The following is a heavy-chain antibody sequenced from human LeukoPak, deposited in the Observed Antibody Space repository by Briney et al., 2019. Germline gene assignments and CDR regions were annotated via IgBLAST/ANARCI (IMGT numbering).Heavy chain of an antibody. CDR3: ARAPSGWSDYWYLDL. CDR1: GFTVSSNY. Sequence: GGSLRLSCAASGFTVSSNYMSWVRQAPGKGLEWVSLIYSGGVTYYADSVKGRFIISRDNSKNTLFLQMNSLRAEDTAVYYCARAPSGWSDYWYLDLWGRGTLVTVSS. V-gene: IGHV3-53*01. J-gene: IGHJ2*01. CDR2: IYSGGVT. D-gene: IGHD6-19*01.